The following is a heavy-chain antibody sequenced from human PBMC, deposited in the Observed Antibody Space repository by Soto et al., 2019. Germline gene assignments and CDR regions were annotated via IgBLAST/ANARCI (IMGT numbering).Heavy chain of an antibody. CDR1: GFTFSDYY. CDR2: ISGTRTYT. J-gene: IGHJ6*02. V-gene: IGHV3-11*06. Sequence: GGSLRLSCAASGFTFSDYYMSWIRQAPGKGLEWVSYISGTRTYTNYADSVKGRFTISRDNAKNSLYLQMNSLRAEDTALYYCARGHYGMDVWGQGATVTVSS. CDR3: ARGHYGMDV.